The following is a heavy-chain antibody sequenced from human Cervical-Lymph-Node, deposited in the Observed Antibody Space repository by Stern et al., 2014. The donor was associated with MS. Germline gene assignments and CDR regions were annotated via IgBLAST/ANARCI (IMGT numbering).Heavy chain of an antibody. CDR1: GGSLSNSA. CDR2: IIPIFGTA. Sequence: QMQLVQSGAEVKKPGSSVKVSCKTSGGSLSNSAFSWIRQAPGQGLEWMGAIIPIFGTATYAQRFQGSVTISAHESTNTAYMELSSLRSEDTAVYYCATSAGFYSAMDVWGQGTTVTVSS. D-gene: IGHD2-21*01. CDR3: ATSAGFYSAMDV. J-gene: IGHJ6*02. V-gene: IGHV1-69*01.